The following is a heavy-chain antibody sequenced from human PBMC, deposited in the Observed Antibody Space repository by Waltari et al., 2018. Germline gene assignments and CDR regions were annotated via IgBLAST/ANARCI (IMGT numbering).Heavy chain of an antibody. CDR1: GFTFSSYS. D-gene: IGHD6-13*01. CDR3: ARDHGAGAAAGNDY. Sequence: EVQLVESGGGLVKPGGSLRLSCAASGFTFSSYSMNWVRQAPGKGLEWVSSISSSSSYIYYADSVKGRFTISRDNAKNSLYLQMNSLRAEDTAVYYCARDHGAGAAAGNDYWGQGTLVTVSS. V-gene: IGHV3-21*01. CDR2: ISSSSSYI. J-gene: IGHJ4*02.